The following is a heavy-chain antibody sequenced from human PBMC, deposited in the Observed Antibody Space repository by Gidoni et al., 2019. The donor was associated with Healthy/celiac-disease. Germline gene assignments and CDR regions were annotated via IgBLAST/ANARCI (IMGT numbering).Heavy chain of an antibody. J-gene: IGHJ5*02. D-gene: IGHD3-22*01. CDR2: IKQDGSEK. V-gene: IGHV3-7*01. CDR1: GFTFSSYW. Sequence: EVQLVESGGGLVQPGGSLSLSCAASGFTFSSYWMSWVRQAPGKGLEWVANIKQDGSEKYYVDSVKGRFTISRDNAKNSLYLQMNSLRAEDTAVYYCGSGYYYARWFDPWGQGTLVTVSS. CDR3: GSGYYYARWFDP.